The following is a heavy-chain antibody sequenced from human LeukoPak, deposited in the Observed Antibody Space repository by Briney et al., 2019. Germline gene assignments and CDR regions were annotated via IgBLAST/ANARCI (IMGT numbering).Heavy chain of an antibody. CDR3: ARVSGYCSGGSCQHSVDY. V-gene: IGHV4-61*01. D-gene: IGHD2-15*01. Sequence: SETLSLTCTVSGYSISSGYYWGWIRQPPGKGLEWIGYIYNSGSTNYNPSLKSRVTISVDTSKNQFSLKLSSVTTADTAVYYCARVSGYCSGGSCQHSVDYWGQGTLVTVSS. CDR1: GYSISSGYY. J-gene: IGHJ4*02. CDR2: IYNSGST.